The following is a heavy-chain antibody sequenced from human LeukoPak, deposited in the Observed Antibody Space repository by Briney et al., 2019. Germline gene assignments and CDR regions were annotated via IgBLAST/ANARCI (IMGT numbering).Heavy chain of an antibody. V-gene: IGHV3-21*01. CDR2: ISSSSSYI. J-gene: IGHJ3*02. CDR1: GFTFSSYS. D-gene: IGHD2-2*01. Sequence: PGGSLRLSCAASGFTFSSYSMNWVRQAPGKGLEWVSSISSSSSYIYYADSVKGRFTISRDNAKNSLYLQMNRLRAEDTAVYYGARMWGQLLTNAFDIRGQGTMVTVSS. CDR3: ARMWGQLLTNAFDI.